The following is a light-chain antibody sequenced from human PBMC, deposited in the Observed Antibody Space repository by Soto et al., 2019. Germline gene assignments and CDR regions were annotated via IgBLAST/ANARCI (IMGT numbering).Light chain of an antibody. J-gene: IGLJ2*01. V-gene: IGLV4-69*01. CDR1: SEHSTYA. Sequence: QPVLTQSPSASASLGASVKLTCTLSSEHSTYAIALHQQQPERGPRCLMRINRDGSHDRGDGIPDRFSGSSSGAERYLTISSLQSEDDADYYCQTWGPGIRVFGGGTKVTVL. CDR3: QTWGPGIRV. CDR2: INRDGSH.